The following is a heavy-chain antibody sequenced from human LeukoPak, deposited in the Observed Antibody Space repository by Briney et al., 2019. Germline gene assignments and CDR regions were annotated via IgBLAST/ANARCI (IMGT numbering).Heavy chain of an antibody. V-gene: IGHV3-30*18. J-gene: IGHJ5*02. CDR2: ISYDGSKK. CDR3: AKDPVRYCSSTSCLFNWFDP. D-gene: IGHD2-2*01. CDR1: GFTFSSYG. Sequence: PGRSLRLSCAASGFTFSSYGMHWVRQAPGKGLEWVAVISYDGSKKYYADSVKGRFTISRDNSKNTLYLQMNSLRAEDTAVYYCAKDPVRYCSSTSCLFNWFDPWGQGTLVTVSS.